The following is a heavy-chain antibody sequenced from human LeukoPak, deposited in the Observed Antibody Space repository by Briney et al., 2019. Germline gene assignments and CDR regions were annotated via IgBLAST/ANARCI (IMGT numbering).Heavy chain of an antibody. J-gene: IGHJ4*02. CDR1: GFTFSSYA. CDR3: AKDKAYYYDSSGYFMD. CDR2: IGSSGDIT. V-gene: IGHV3-23*01. D-gene: IGHD3-22*01. Sequence: GGSLRLSCAASGFTFSSYAMSWVRQAPGMGLEWVSSIGSSGDITYYADSVKGRFTISRDNSKNTLYLQMNSLRAEDTAVYYCAKDKAYYYDSSGYFMDWGQGTLVTVSS.